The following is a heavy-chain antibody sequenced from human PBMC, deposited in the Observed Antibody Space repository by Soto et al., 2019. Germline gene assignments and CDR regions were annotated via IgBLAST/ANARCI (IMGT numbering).Heavy chain of an antibody. V-gene: IGHV4-30-2*03. Sequence: SETLSLTCAVSGGSISSGGYSWSWIRQPPGKGLEWIGSIYYSGSTYYNPSLKSRVTISVDTSKNQFSLKLSSVTAADTAVYYCARSMVRWFDPWGQGTLVTVSS. CDR1: GGSISSGGYS. D-gene: IGHD3-10*01. CDR3: ARSMVRWFDP. J-gene: IGHJ5*02. CDR2: IYYSGST.